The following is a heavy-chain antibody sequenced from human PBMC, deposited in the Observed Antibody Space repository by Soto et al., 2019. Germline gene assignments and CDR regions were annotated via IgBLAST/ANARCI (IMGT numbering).Heavy chain of an antibody. V-gene: IGHV4-34*01. J-gene: IGHJ4*01. Sequence: SETLSLTCAVFGGSFSGHYCSWIRQPPGKGLEWIGEINHRGSTDYNPSLKSRVSLSVDTSKNQFSLRLSSVTAADTAVYYCARGGTVAVAAGYYNFDYWGLGTLVTVSS. CDR2: INHRGST. CDR3: ARGGTVAVAAGYYNFDY. D-gene: IGHD3-9*01. CDR1: GGSFSGHY.